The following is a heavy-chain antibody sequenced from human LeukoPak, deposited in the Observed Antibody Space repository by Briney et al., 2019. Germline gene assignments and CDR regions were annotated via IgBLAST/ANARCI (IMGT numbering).Heavy chain of an antibody. Sequence: PSESLSLTCTVSGGSLSSYYWSWVRQPPGEGLEWMGYIYYSGGTNNNPSLKTRVTISVDTSKNQVALKLRSVTAADTAVYYCARATYDGSGYWVGTFDYWGQGTLVTVSS. CDR3: ARATYDGSGYWVGTFDY. CDR2: IYYSGGT. CDR1: GGSLSSYY. V-gene: IGHV4-59*01. J-gene: IGHJ4*02. D-gene: IGHD3-22*01.